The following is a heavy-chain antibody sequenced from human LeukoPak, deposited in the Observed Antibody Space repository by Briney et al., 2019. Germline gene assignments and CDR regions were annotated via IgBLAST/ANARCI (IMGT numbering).Heavy chain of an antibody. CDR3: ARTSLYDFWSGYYRD. CDR2: INPNSGGT. Sequence: ASVKVSCKASGHTFTGYYMHWVRQAPGQGLEWMGRINPNSGGTNYAQKFQGRVTMTRDTSISTAYMELSRLRSDDTAVYYCARTSLYDFWSGYYRDWGQGTLVTVSS. V-gene: IGHV1-2*06. CDR1: GHTFTGYY. J-gene: IGHJ4*02. D-gene: IGHD3-3*01.